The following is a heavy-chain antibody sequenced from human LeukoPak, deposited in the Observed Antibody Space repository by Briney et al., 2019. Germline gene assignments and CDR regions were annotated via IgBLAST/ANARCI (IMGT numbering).Heavy chain of an antibody. V-gene: IGHV1-2*02. D-gene: IGHD3-22*01. CDR2: INPNSGGT. J-gene: IGHJ3*02. CDR1: GYILSNFD. Sequence: GASVKVSCKASGYILSNFDISWVRQAPGQGLEWMGWINPNSGGTNSAQKFQGRVTMTRDTSISTAYMELSRLRSDDTAVYYCARADYYDSSGHNDAFDIWGQGTMVTVSS. CDR3: ARADYYDSSGHNDAFDI.